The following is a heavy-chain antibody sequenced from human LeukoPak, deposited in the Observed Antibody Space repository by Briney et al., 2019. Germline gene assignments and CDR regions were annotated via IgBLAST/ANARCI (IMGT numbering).Heavy chain of an antibody. J-gene: IGHJ4*02. V-gene: IGHV4-39*07. D-gene: IGHD3-22*01. Sequence: PSETLSLTCTVSGGSISSTNYYWGWIRQPPGKGLEWIGSISYSGGTYYNPSLKSRVTISINTSKNQFSLKLSSVTAADTAVYYCARGNGYYGEDFDYWGQGTLVIVSS. CDR2: ISYSGGT. CDR3: ARGNGYYGEDFDY. CDR1: GGSISSTNYY.